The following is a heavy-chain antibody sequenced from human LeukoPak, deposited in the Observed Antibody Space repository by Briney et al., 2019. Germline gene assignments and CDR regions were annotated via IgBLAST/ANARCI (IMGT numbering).Heavy chain of an antibody. Sequence: GGSLRLSCAASGFTFSSYSMNWVRQAPGRGLEWVSSISISSSYIYYADSVKGRFTISRDNAKNSLYLQMNSLRAEDTAVYYCARVWEYCSSTSCENYGMDVWGKGTTVTVSS. CDR1: GFTFSSYS. J-gene: IGHJ6*04. CDR2: ISISSSYI. V-gene: IGHV3-21*01. CDR3: ARVWEYCSSTSCENYGMDV. D-gene: IGHD2-2*01.